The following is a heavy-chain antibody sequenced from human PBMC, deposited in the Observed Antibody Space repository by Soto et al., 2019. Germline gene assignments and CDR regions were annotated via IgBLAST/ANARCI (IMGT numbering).Heavy chain of an antibody. CDR3: ARSPRDIVVVVAAYYFDY. J-gene: IGHJ4*02. Sequence: ASVKVSCKASGYTFTSYAISWVRQAPGQGLEWMGWISAYNGNTNYAQKLQGRVTMTTDTSTSTAYMELRSLRSDDTAVYYCARSPRDIVVVVAAYYFDYWGQGTLVTVSS. D-gene: IGHD2-15*01. CDR2: ISAYNGNT. CDR1: GYTFTSYA. V-gene: IGHV1-18*01.